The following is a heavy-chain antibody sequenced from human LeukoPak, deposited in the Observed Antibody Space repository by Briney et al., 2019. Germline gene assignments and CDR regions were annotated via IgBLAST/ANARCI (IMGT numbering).Heavy chain of an antibody. J-gene: IGHJ4*02. CDR3: ARRTTKKNYSDFILDY. D-gene: IGHD4-11*01. CDR2: R. V-gene: IGHV3-66*02. CDR1: GFTFSDAW. Sequence: GGSLRLSCAASGFTFSDAWMSWVRQAPGKGLEWVAVRYYADSVKGRFTISRDNSKNTLYLQMNSLRAEDTAVYYCARRTTKKNYSDFILDYWGQGTLVTVSS.